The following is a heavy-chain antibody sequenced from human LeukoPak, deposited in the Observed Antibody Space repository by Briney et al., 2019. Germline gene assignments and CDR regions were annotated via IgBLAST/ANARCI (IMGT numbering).Heavy chain of an antibody. CDR2: IYYSGST. Sequence: PSETLSLTCTVSGASISSSTDYWGWIRQPPGKGLEWIANIYYSGSTYYNPSLKSRVTISVDTSKNQFSLKLSFVTTADTAVYYCARDLLYYDSSGYRNDAFDIWGQGTMVTVS. D-gene: IGHD3-22*01. CDR3: ARDLLYYDSSGYRNDAFDI. CDR1: GASISSSTDY. V-gene: IGHV4-39*07. J-gene: IGHJ3*02.